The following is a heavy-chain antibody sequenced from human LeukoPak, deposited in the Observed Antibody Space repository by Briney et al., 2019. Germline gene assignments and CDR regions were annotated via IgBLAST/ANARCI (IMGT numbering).Heavy chain of an antibody. D-gene: IGHD2-21*02. CDR1: GYTFTDYY. CDR3: ASVLYCGADCYSGRYFFDY. J-gene: IGHJ4*02. CDR2: MNPNSGGT. Sequence: ASVKVSCKAPGYTFTDYYMHWVRQAPGQGPEWMGWMNPNSGGTKLAQKFQGRVTMTGDTSISTVYMELSSLRSEDTAVYYCASVLYCGADCYSGRYFFDYWGQGTLVTVSS. V-gene: IGHV1-2*02.